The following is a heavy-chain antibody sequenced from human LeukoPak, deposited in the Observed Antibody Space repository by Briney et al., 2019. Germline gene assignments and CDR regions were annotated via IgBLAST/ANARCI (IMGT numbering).Heavy chain of an antibody. J-gene: IGHJ4*02. D-gene: IGHD5-18*01. CDR1: GFTFDDYA. CDR3: AKDSRYGYRWDYDY. CDR2: ISWNSGSI. Sequence: GGSLRLSCAASGFTFDDYAMHWVRQAPGKGLEWVSGISWNSGSIVYADSVNGRFTISRDNSKNTLYLQMNSLRAEDTAVYYCAKDSRYGYRWDYDYWGQGTPVTVSS. V-gene: IGHV3-9*01.